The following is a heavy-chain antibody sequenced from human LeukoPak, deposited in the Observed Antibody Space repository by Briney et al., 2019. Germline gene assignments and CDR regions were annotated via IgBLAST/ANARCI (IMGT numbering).Heavy chain of an antibody. CDR2: INPNSGGT. J-gene: IGHJ4*02. Sequence: GASVKVSCKASGYTFTSYDINWVRQATGQGLEWMGWINPNSGGTNYAQKFQGRVTMTRDTSISTAYMELSRLRSDDTAVYYCARPNHAISIAADRTLDYWGQGTLVTVSS. D-gene: IGHD6-13*01. CDR3: ARPNHAISIAADRTLDY. V-gene: IGHV1-2*02. CDR1: GYTFTSYD.